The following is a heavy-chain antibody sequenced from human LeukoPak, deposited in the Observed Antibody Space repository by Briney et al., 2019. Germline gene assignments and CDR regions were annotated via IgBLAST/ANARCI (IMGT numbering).Heavy chain of an antibody. CDR3: AKDKGPMSDSQALFDY. D-gene: IGHD3-10*02. V-gene: IGHV3-48*04. CDR2: ISSSSSTI. Sequence: GGSLRLSCAAPGFTFSSYSMNWVRQAPGKGLEWVSYISSSSSTIYYADSVKGRFTISRDNAKNSLYLQMNSLRAEDMALYYCAKDKGPMSDSQALFDYWGQGTLVTVSS. J-gene: IGHJ4*02. CDR1: GFTFSSYS.